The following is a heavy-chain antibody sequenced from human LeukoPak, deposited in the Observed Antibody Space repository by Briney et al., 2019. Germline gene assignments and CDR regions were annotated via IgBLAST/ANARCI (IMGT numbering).Heavy chain of an antibody. V-gene: IGHV3-23*01. CDR3: AKDLDFWSGYYSSAFDI. D-gene: IGHD3-3*01. CDR2: SSGSGGST. J-gene: IGHJ3*02. CDR1: GFTFSSYA. Sequence: GGSLRLSCAASGFTFSSYAMSLVRQAPGKGLEWVSASSGSGGSTYYADSVKGRFTISRDNSKNTLYLQMNSLRAEDTAVYYCAKDLDFWSGYYSSAFDIWGQGTMVTVSS.